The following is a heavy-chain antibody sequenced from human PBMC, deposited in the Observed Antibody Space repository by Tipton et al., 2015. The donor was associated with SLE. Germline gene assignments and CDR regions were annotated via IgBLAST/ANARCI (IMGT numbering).Heavy chain of an antibody. V-gene: IGHV1-3*01. CDR2: INAGNGNT. Sequence: QLVQSGPEVKKPGASVKVSCKASGYTFTSYAMHWVRQDPGQRLEWMGWINAGNGNTKYSQKFQGRVTITRDTSASTAYMELSSLRSEDTAVYYCARVAVGYDILTGYYRPFDYWGQGTLVTVSS. CDR3: ARVAVGYDILTGYYRPFDY. D-gene: IGHD3-9*01. CDR1: GYTFTSYA. J-gene: IGHJ4*02.